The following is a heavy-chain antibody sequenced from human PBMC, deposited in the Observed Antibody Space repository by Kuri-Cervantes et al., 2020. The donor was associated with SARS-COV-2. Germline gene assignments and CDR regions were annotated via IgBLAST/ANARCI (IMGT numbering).Heavy chain of an antibody. V-gene: IGHV1-69*13. CDR3: ARNPHSLTSYYYYYMDV. D-gene: IGHD4/OR15-4a*01. CDR1: GGTFSSYA. J-gene: IGHJ6*03. Sequence: SVKVSCKASGGTFSSYAISWVRQAPGQGLEWMGGIIPIFGTANYAQKFQGRVTITADESTSTAYMELSSLRPEDTAVYYCARNPHSLTSYYYYYMDVWGKGTTVTVSS. CDR2: IIPIFGTA.